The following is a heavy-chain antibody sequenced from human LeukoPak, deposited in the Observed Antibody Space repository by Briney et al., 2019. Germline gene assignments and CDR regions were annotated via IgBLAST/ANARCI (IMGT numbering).Heavy chain of an antibody. J-gene: IGHJ4*02. CDR3: ARPGTTGYYNY. CDR1: GFTFSSYS. CDR2: ISSSSSYI. D-gene: IGHD3-9*01. Sequence: GGSLRLSCAASGFTFSSYSMTWVRQAPGKGLEWVSSISSSSSYIYYADSVKGRFTISRDNAKNTLYLQMNGLRAEDTAVYYCARPGTTGYYNYWGQGTLVTVS. V-gene: IGHV3-21*01.